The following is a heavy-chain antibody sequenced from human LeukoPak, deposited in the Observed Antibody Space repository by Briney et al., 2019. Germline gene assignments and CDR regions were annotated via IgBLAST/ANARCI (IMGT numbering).Heavy chain of an antibody. CDR1: GGSMSSRSNY. CDR2: IYYSGST. CDR3: ARHPDRSGWFYYFDY. D-gene: IGHD6-19*01. Sequence: SETLSLTCTVSGGSMSSRSNYWGWIRQPPGKGLEWVGSIYYSGSTDYNPSLKSRVSISVDTSKNQFSLNLSSVTAADTAVYYCARHPDRSGWFYYFDYWGQGTLVTVSS. J-gene: IGHJ4*02. V-gene: IGHV4-39*01.